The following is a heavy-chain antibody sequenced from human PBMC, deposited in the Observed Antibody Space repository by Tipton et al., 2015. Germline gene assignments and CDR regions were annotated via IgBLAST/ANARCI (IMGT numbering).Heavy chain of an antibody. V-gene: IGHV4-31*02. CDR3: TRDPSCSGDHCYGRDNGWLVP. CDR2: IYYSGST. D-gene: IGHD2-15*01. Sequence: LRLSCTVSDGSISSRGYYWNWIRQQPGKGLEWIGYIYYSGSTYYNPSLKSRLTISLDTSKNHFSLKLTSVTAADTAVYFCTRDPSCSGDHCYGRDNGWLVPWGQGHLVSVSS. CDR1: DGSISSRGYY. J-gene: IGHJ5*02.